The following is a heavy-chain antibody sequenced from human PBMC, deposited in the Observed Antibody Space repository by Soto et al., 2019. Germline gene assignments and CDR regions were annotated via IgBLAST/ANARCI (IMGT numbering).Heavy chain of an antibody. J-gene: IGHJ6*02. CDR3: AEDLLRPGRAYGMDV. V-gene: IGHV3-30*18. CDR2: ISYDGSNK. Sequence: QVQLVESGGGVVQPGRSLRLSCAASGFTFSSYGMHWVRQAPGKGLEWVAVISYDGSNKYYADSVKGRFTISRDNSKNTLYLQMNSRRAEDTAVYYCAEDLLRPGRAYGMDVWGQGTTVTVSS. CDR1: GFTFSSYG. D-gene: IGHD1-26*01.